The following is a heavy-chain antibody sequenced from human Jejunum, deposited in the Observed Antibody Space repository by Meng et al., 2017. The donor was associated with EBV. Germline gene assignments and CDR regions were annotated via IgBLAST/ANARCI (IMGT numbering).Heavy chain of an antibody. V-gene: IGHV4-30-2*01. D-gene: IGHD4-17*01. CDR1: GDSITRGAYL. Sequence: QPPLQESGSGLVKPSQTLSLTCAVSGDSITRGAYLWSWIRQPPGKGLEWIGNIYHIGSTYYNPSLKSRVTISVDRSKNQFSLKLTSVTAADTAVYYCARGGPDFGDYVPFDYWGQGTLVTVSS. J-gene: IGHJ4*02. CDR2: IYHIGST. CDR3: ARGGPDFGDYVPFDY.